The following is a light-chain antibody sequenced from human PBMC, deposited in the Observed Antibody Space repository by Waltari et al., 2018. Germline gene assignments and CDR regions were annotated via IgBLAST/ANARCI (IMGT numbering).Light chain of an antibody. CDR2: AVF. CDR1: SSDVGFYNY. J-gene: IGLJ3*02. Sequence: QSALTQPASVSGSPGQSITISCTGTSSDVGFYNYVSWDQQHPGKAPKLSIYAVFELPSGVSNRFSGSKSGNTASRTISGLLAEDEADYYCNSYTGSSSWVFGGGTKLTVL. V-gene: IGLV2-14*01. CDR3: NSYTGSSSWV.